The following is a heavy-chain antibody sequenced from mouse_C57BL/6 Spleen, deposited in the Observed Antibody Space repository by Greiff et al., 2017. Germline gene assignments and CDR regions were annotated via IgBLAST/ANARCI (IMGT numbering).Heavy chain of an antibody. CDR2: IYPGDGDT. J-gene: IGHJ1*03. CDR3: ANYYGNSYWYFDV. V-gene: IGHV1-82*01. D-gene: IGHD2-1*01. Sequence: QVQLQQSGPELVKPGASVKISCKASGYAFSSSWMNWVKQRPGKGLEWIGRIYPGDGDTNYNGKFKGKATLTADKSSSTAYMQLSSLTSEDSAVYFCANYYGNSYWYFDVWGTGTTVTVSS. CDR1: GYAFSSSW.